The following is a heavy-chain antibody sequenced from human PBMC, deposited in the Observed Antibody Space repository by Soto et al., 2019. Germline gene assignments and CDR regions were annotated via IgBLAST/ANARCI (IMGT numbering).Heavy chain of an antibody. J-gene: IGHJ5*02. Sequence: QVQLVESGGGVVQPGRSLRLSCAASGFTFSSFGMHWVRQAPGKGLEWVAVIWYDGSKEYYADSVKGRFTISRDNSKNTLYLQMNSLRAEDTAVYYCAGGSRSNSFDPWGQGTLVTVSS. CDR1: GFTFSSFG. V-gene: IGHV3-33*01. D-gene: IGHD1-26*01. CDR3: AGGSRSNSFDP. CDR2: IWYDGSKE.